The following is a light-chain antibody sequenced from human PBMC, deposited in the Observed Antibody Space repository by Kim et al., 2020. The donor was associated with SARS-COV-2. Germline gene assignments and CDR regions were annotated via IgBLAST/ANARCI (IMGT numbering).Light chain of an antibody. J-gene: IGLJ3*02. Sequence: PTDILTCTGNNNNVGNEGAAWLRQHQGHPPTLLSYANNIRRSGISEKFSPSRSGTTASLTITGLQPEDEADYYCLAWDRSLDGWVFGGGTQLTVL. CDR2: ANN. V-gene: IGLV10-54*01. CDR3: LAWDRSLDGWV. CDR1: NNNVGNEG.